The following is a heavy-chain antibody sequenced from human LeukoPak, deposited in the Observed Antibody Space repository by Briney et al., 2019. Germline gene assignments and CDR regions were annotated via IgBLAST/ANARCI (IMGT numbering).Heavy chain of an antibody. J-gene: IGHJ4*02. D-gene: IGHD3-10*01. CDR3: AKGRYGSGSFSTPFEY. Sequence: GRSLRLSCAASGFTFSSYAMHWVRQAPGKGLEWVTLISYDGSNKYYADSVKGRFTISRDNSKNSLYVQLNNLRTEDTALYYCAKGRYGSGSFSTPFEYWGQGTLVTVSS. CDR2: ISYDGSNK. CDR1: GFTFSSYA. V-gene: IGHV3-30*04.